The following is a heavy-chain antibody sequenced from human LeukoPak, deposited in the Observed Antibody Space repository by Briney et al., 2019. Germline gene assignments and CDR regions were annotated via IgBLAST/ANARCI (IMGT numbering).Heavy chain of an antibody. J-gene: IGHJ6*02. CDR1: GFTFSSYE. Sequence: GGSLRLSCAASGFTFSSYEINWVRQAPGKGLEWVAVIWYDGSNKYYADSVKGRFTISRDNSKNTLYLQMNSLRAEDTAVYYCARASGYCSGGSCYSGYYYYGMDVWGQGTTVTVSS. CDR2: IWYDGSNK. V-gene: IGHV3-33*08. CDR3: ARASGYCSGGSCYSGYYYYGMDV. D-gene: IGHD2-15*01.